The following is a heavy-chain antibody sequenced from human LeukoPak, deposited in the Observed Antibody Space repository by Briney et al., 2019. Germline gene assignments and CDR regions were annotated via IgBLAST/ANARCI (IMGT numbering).Heavy chain of an antibody. V-gene: IGHV3-23*01. CDR2: ISGSGALT. J-gene: IGHJ4*02. Sequence: PGGSLRLSCAASGFTFSSYAMSWVRQAPGKGLEWVSGISGSGALTYYADSVKGRFTISRDNSKNTVSLQMNSLRVEDTALYYCARWDISASSPDDWGQGTLVTVSS. CDR3: ARWDISASSPDD. D-gene: IGHD6-25*01. CDR1: GFTFSSYA.